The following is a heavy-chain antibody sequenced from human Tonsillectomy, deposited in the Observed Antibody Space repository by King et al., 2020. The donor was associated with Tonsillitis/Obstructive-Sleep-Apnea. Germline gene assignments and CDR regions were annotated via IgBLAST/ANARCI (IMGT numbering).Heavy chain of an antibody. CDR2: IWYDGSNK. V-gene: IGHV3-33*01. CDR3: AGEYFYDSSGIFAY. Sequence: VQLVESGGGVVQPGRSLRLSCAASGFTFSDSAMHWVRQAPGKGLEWVAVIWYDGSNKYYADSVKGRFTISRDNSKNTLYLQMNSLRAEDTAVYYCAGEYFYDSSGIFAYWGQGTLVTVSS. J-gene: IGHJ4*02. D-gene: IGHD3-22*01. CDR1: GFTFSDSA.